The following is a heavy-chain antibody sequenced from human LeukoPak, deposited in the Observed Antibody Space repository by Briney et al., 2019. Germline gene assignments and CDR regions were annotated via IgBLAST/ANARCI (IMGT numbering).Heavy chain of an antibody. D-gene: IGHD5-18*01. V-gene: IGHV3-30-3*01. CDR1: GFTFSSYA. CDR3: ARDFNLDTAMVYGY. CDR2: ISYDGSNK. Sequence: GGSLRLSCAASGFTFSSYAVHWVRQAPGKGLEWVAVISYDGSNKYYADSVKGRFTISRDNSKNTLYLQMNSLRAEDTAVYYCARDFNLDTAMVYGYWGQGTLVTVSS. J-gene: IGHJ4*02.